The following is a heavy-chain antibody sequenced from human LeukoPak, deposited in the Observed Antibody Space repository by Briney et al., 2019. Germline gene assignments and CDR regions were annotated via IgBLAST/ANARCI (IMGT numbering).Heavy chain of an antibody. CDR2: ISGSGGST. D-gene: IGHD3-22*01. CDR1: GFTFSSYA. CDR3: TNNGYYYDSSLNTPGVY. J-gene: IGHJ4*02. V-gene: IGHV3-23*01. Sequence: PGGSLRLSCAASGFTFSSYAMSWVRQAPGKGLEWVSAISGSGGSTYYADSVKGRFTISRDNSKNTLYLQMNSLRAEDTAVYYCTNNGYYYDSSLNTPGVYWGQGTLVTVSS.